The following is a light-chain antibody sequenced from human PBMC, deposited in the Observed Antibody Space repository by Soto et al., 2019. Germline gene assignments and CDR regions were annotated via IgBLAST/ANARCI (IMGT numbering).Light chain of an antibody. CDR2: DVS. Sequence: QSVLTQPASVSGSPGQSITISCTGTINDVGGYDYVSWYQQHPGKAPKVMIYDVSNRPSGVSNRFSGSKSGNTASLTISGLQAEDEADYYCCSYTTSSTYVFGTGTKVT. CDR1: INDVGGYDY. V-gene: IGLV2-14*01. CDR3: CSYTTSSTYV. J-gene: IGLJ1*01.